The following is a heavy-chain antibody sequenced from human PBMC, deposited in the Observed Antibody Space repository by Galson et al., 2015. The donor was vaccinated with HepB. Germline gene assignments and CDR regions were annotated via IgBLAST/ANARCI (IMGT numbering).Heavy chain of an antibody. Sequence: SLRLSCAASGFTFRSYWMSWVRQAPGKGLEWVANIKQDGSETYYVDSVKGRFTISRDNAGNSLYLQINSLRGEDTAIYYCTRGQPTSEYWGQGTLVTVSS. J-gene: IGHJ4*02. V-gene: IGHV3-7*01. CDR3: TRGQPTSEY. CDR2: IKQDGSET. D-gene: IGHD2-2*01. CDR1: GFTFRSYW.